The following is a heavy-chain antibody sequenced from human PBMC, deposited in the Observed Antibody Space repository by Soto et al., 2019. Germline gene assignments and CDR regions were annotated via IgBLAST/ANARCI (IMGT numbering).Heavy chain of an antibody. CDR1: GFTLSSYS. CDR2: ISSTSKTI. CDR3: ARSGVVVTGPSDL. D-gene: IGHD2-21*02. V-gene: IGHV3-48*02. J-gene: IGHJ5*02. Sequence: EMQLVESGGGLVQPGGSLRLSCAASGFTLSSYSMNWVRQAPGKGLEWVSYISSTSKTIFYADSVKGRFTISRDNAKNSLFLQMNSLRDEDTAVYYCARSGVVVTGPSDLWGQGTLVTVSS.